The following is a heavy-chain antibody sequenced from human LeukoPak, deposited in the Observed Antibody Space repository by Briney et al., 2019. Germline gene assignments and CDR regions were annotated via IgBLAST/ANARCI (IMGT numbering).Heavy chain of an antibody. V-gene: IGHV1-2*02. CDR1: GYTFTDYY. J-gene: IGHJ3*02. CDR3: ARGVAAAGTEAFDI. CDR2: IRSNSCDT. Sequence: ASVKVSCKASGYTFTDYYMHWGRQAPGQRLKWRGRIRSNSCDTNYAQECQSRVTKNRDTSINTAYMELSRLRSDDTAVYCCARGVAAAGTEAFDIWGQGTMVTVSS. D-gene: IGHD6-13*01.